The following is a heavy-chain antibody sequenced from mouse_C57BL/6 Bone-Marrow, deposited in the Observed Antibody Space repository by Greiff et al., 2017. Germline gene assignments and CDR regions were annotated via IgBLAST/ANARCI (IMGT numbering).Heavy chain of an antibody. D-gene: IGHD1-1*01. CDR3: SLTTVVAYYFDY. CDR2: IYPRSGNT. Sequence: VQLQQSGAELARPGASVKLSCKASGYTFTSYGISWVKQRTGPGLEWIGEIYPRSGNTYYNEKFKGKATLTADKSSSTAYMELRSLTSEDSAVYFCSLTTVVAYYFDYWGQGTTLTVSS. J-gene: IGHJ2*01. V-gene: IGHV1-81*01. CDR1: GYTFTSYG.